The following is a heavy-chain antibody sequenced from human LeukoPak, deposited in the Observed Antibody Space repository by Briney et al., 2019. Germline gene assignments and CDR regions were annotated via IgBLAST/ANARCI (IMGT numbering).Heavy chain of an antibody. V-gene: IGHV3-66*01. CDR2: IYSGGST. D-gene: IGHD5-24*01. J-gene: IGHJ4*02. Sequence: GGSLRLSCAASGFAVSRNYMSWVRQAPGKGLEWVSVIYSGGSTYYADSVKGRFTISRDNFKNTLYLQMNSLRAEDTAVYYCARSTDRRDGYNIIDYWGQGTLVAVSS. CDR1: GFAVSRNY. CDR3: ARSTDRRDGYNIIDY.